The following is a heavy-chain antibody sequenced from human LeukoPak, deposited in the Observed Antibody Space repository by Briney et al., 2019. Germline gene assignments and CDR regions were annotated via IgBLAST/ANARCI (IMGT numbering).Heavy chain of an antibody. J-gene: IGHJ6*03. CDR1: GFTFSDYY. Sequence: PGGSLRLSCAASGFTFSDYYMSWIRQPPGKGLEWIGEINHSGSTNYNPSLKSRVTISVDTSKNQFSLKLSSVTAADTAVYYCARSFAGSSGYYSPYYYYYMDVWGKGTTVTVSS. V-gene: IGHV4-34*01. D-gene: IGHD3-22*01. CDR3: ARSFAGSSGYYSPYYYYYMDV. CDR2: INHSGST.